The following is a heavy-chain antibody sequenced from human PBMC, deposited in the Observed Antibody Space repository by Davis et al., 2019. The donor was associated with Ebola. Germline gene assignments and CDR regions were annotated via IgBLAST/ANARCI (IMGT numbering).Heavy chain of an antibody. Sequence: AASVKVSCKASGYTFTSYYMHWVRQAPGQGLEWMGIINPSGGSTSYAQKFQGRVTMTRDTSTSTAYMELSRLRSDDTAVYYCATSGSYYDDAFDIWGQGTMVTVSS. V-gene: IGHV1-46*01. D-gene: IGHD1-26*01. CDR1: GYTFTSYY. CDR3: ATSGSYYDDAFDI. CDR2: INPSGGST. J-gene: IGHJ3*02.